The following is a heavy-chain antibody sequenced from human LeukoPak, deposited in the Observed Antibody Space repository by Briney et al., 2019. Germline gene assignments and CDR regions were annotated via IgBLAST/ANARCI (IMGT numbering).Heavy chain of an antibody. V-gene: IGHV1-24*01. CDR2: FDPEDGDT. CDR1: GYTLTELS. D-gene: IGHD2-21*02. J-gene: IGHJ4*02. Sequence: ASVKVSCKVSGYTLTELSMHWVRQAPGKGLEWMGGFDPEDGDTIYAQKFQGRVTMTEDTSTDTAYMELSSLRSEDTAIYYCAKWVVTTSSRPKNHDCWGQGTLVTVSS. CDR3: AKWVVTTSSRPKNHDC.